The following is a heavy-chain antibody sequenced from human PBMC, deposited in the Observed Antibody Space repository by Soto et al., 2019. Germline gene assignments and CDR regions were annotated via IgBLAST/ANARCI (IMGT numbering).Heavy chain of an antibody. CDR3: ARGIAAAGLGFWFDP. V-gene: IGHV1-8*01. CDR2: MNPNSGNT. Sequence: GASVKVSCKASGYTFTSYDINWVRQATGQGLEWMGWMNPNSGNTGYAQKFQGRVTMTRNTSISTAYMELSSLRSEDTAVYYCARGIAAAGLGFWFDPWGQGPLVTVSS. J-gene: IGHJ5*02. CDR1: GYTFTSYD. D-gene: IGHD6-13*01.